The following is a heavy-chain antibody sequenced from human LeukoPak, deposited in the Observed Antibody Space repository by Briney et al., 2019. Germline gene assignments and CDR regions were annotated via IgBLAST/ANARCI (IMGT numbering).Heavy chain of an antibody. J-gene: IGHJ4*02. V-gene: IGHV1-2*02. CDR3: AREFRYYYDSSGYYYFDY. D-gene: IGHD3-22*01. CDR1: GYTFTGYY. CDR2: INPNSGGT. Sequence: ASVKVSFKASGYTFTGYYMHWVRQAPGQGLEWMGWINPNSGGTNYAQKCQGRVTMTRDTSISTAYMERSRLRSDDTAVYCCAREFRYYYDSSGYYYFDYWGQGTLVTVSS.